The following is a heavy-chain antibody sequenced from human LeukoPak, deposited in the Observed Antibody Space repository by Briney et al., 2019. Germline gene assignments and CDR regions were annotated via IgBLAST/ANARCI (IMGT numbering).Heavy chain of an antibody. V-gene: IGHV4-59*01. CDR1: GGSISGFY. Sequence: SETLSLTCTVSGGSISGFYWNWIRQPPGKGLEWIGYIYYSGSTNYNPSLKSRVTISVDTSKNQFSLKLSSVPAADTAVYYCAREVGATRSLYYYYYMDVWGKGTTVTVSS. CDR2: IYYSGST. D-gene: IGHD1-26*01. CDR3: AREVGATRSLYYYYYMDV. J-gene: IGHJ6*03.